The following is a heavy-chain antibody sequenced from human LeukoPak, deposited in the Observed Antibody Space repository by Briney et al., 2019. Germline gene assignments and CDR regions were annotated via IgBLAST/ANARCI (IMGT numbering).Heavy chain of an antibody. J-gene: IGHJ6*02. CDR1: GGSISSYY. CDR3: ARNGIAVAGTHYYYGMDV. V-gene: IGHV4-59*01. CDR2: IYYSGST. D-gene: IGHD6-19*01. Sequence: SETLSLTCTVSGGSISSYYWSWIRHPPGKGLEWIGYIYYSGSTNYNPSLKSRVTISVDTSKNQFSLKLSSVTAADTAVYYCARNGIAVAGTHYYYGMDVWGQGTTVTVSS.